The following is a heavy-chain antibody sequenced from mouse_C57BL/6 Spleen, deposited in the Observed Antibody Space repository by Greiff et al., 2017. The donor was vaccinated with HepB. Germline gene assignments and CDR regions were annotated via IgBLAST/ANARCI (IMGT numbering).Heavy chain of an antibody. J-gene: IGHJ2*01. Sequence: QAQLQQSGAELVRPGASVKLSCKASGYTFTDYYINWVKQRPGQGLEWIARIYPGSGNTYYNEKFKGKATLTAEKSSSTAYMQLSSLTSEDSAVYFCARDSSGYGYWGQGTTLTVSS. V-gene: IGHV1-76*01. D-gene: IGHD3-2*02. CDR3: ARDSSGYGY. CDR1: GYTFTDYY. CDR2: IYPGSGNT.